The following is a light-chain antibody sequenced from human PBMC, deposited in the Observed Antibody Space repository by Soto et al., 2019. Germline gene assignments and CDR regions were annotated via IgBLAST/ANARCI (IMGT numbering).Light chain of an antibody. Sequence: EVVLTQSPGTLPLSPGERATLSCRASQSVSSSYLAWYQQKPGQAPRLLIYGASSRATGIPDRFSGSGSGTDFTLTISRLEPEDFAVYYCQQYGSSPLTFGGGTKVDNK. J-gene: IGKJ4*01. CDR3: QQYGSSPLT. CDR1: QSVSSSY. V-gene: IGKV3-20*01. CDR2: GAS.